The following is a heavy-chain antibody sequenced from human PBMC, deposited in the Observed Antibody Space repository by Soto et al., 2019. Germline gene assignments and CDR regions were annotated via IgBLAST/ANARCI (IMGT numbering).Heavy chain of an antibody. D-gene: IGHD2-15*01. CDR3: ARVLVVVAAGDAFDI. CDR1: GGTFSSYA. V-gene: IGHV1-69*13. CDR2: IIPIFGTA. Sequence: ASVKVSCKASGGTFSSYAISWVRQAPGQGLEWMGGIIPIFGTANYAQKFQGRVTITADESTSTAYMELSSLRSEDTAVYYCARVLVVVAAGDAFDIWGQGTMVTVSS. J-gene: IGHJ3*02.